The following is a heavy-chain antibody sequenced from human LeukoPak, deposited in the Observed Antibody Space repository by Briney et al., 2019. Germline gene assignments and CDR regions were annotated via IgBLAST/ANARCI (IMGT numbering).Heavy chain of an antibody. CDR2: ISGSGGGSGGT. CDR3: ARDGIAVAGKSRGGLNY. D-gene: IGHD6-19*01. CDR1: GFTFTTYA. J-gene: IGHJ4*02. V-gene: IGHV3-21*01. Sequence: GGSLRLSCAASGFTFTTYAMTWVRQAPGKGLEWVSSISGSGGGSGGTYYADSVKGRFTISRDNAKNSLYLQMNSLRAEDTAVYYCARDGIAVAGKSRGGLNYWGQGTLVIVSS.